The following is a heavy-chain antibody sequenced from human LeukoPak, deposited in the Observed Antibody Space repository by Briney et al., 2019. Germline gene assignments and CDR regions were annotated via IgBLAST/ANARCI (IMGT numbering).Heavy chain of an antibody. CDR1: GGSFSGYY. J-gene: IGHJ6*04. D-gene: IGHD6-13*01. V-gene: IGHV4-34*01. CDR2: INHSGST. Sequence: SETLSLTCAVYGGSFSGYYWSWIRQPPGKGLEWIGEINHSGSTNYNPSLKSRVTISVDTSKNQFSLKLSSVTAADTAVYYCARAGYSSSFRQKVGSYYYYYGMDVGGKGTTVTVSS. CDR3: ARAGYSSSFRQKVGSYYYYYGMDV.